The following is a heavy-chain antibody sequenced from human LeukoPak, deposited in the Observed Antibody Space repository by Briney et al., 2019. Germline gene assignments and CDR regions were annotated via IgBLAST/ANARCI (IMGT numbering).Heavy chain of an antibody. CDR3: ARSDSSSSLCFDI. CDR1: GGSISSYY. V-gene: IGHV4-59*01. D-gene: IGHD6-6*01. CDR2: IYYSGST. Sequence: PSETLSLTCTVSGVSGGSISSYYWSWIRQPPGKGLEWIGYIYYSGSTNYNPSLKSRVTISVDTSKNQFSLKLSSVTAADTAVYYCARSDSSSSLCFDIWGQGTMVTVSS. J-gene: IGHJ3*02.